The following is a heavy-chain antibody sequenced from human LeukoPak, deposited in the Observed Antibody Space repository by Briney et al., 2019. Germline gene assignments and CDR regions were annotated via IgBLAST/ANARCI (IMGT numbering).Heavy chain of an antibody. D-gene: IGHD3-22*01. CDR2: ISAYNGNT. V-gene: IGHV1-18*01. J-gene: IGHJ4*02. CDR3: ARDELAYYDSSGYWDS. Sequence: ASVTVSCKASGYTFTSYGISWVRQAPGQALEWMGWISAYNGNTNYAQKLQGRVTMTTDTSTSTAYMELRSLRSDDTAVYYCARDELAYYDSSGYWDSWGQGTLVTVSS. CDR1: GYTFTSYG.